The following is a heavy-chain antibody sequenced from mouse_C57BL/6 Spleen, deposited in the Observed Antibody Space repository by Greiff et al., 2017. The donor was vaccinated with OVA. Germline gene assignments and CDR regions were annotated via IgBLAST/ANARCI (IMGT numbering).Heavy chain of an antibody. CDR2: IYPGSGNT. Sequence: QVQLQQSGPELVKPGASVKISCKASGYSFTSYYIHWVKQRPGQGLEWIGWIYPGSGNTKYNEKFKGKATLTADTSSSTAYMQLSSLTSEDSAVYYCARGNDYYAMDDWGQGTSVTVSS. CDR3: ARGNDYYAMDD. V-gene: IGHV1-66*01. J-gene: IGHJ4*01. CDR1: GYSFTSYY.